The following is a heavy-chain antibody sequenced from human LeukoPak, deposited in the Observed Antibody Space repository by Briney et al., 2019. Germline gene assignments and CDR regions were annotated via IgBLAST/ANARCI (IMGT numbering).Heavy chain of an antibody. CDR3: ASGGNTAFILRGDYFDY. Sequence: PRRSLRLSCAASVFTFGTSAMHWVRQAPGKGLEWVALISLDGSDKYYTDSVKGRFTISRDNSKSTMYLEIVSLRVEDTAVCYCASGGNTAFILRGDYFDYWGQGTLVTVSS. CDR1: VFTFGTSA. D-gene: IGHD5-18*01. J-gene: IGHJ4*02. V-gene: IGHV3-30*04. CDR2: ISLDGSDK.